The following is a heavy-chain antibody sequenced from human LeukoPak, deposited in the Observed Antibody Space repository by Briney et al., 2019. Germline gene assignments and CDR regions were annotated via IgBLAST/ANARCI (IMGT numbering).Heavy chain of an antibody. CDR2: IYHSGST. CDR3: ARVPYGISMIVVVTNYFDY. D-gene: IGHD3-22*01. J-gene: IGHJ4*02. CDR1: GGSSSGYY. Sequence: PSETLSLTCTVSGGSSSGYYWGWIRQPPGKGLEWIGSIYHSGSTYYNPSLKSRVTISVDTSKNQFSLKLSSVTAADTAVYYCARVPYGISMIVVVTNYFDYWGQGTLVTVSS. V-gene: IGHV4-38-2*02.